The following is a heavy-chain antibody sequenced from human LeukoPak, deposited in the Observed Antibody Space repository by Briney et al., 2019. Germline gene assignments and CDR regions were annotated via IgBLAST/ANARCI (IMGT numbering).Heavy chain of an antibody. CDR2: LRTNGDST. Sequence: GGSLRLSCAASGFTFTSYAMNWVRQAPGKGLEWVSSLRTNGDSTYNTDSVKGRFTISRDNSKNMLYLQMYSLRAEDTATYFCAKGISITFSGPLSHDGFDLWGQGTMVTVSS. J-gene: IGHJ3*01. D-gene: IGHD3-3*01. CDR3: AKGISITFSGPLSHDGFDL. CDR1: GFTFTSYA. V-gene: IGHV3-23*01.